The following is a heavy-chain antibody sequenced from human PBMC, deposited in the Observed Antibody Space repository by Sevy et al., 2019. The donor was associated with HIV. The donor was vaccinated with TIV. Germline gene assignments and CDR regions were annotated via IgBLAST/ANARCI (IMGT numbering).Heavy chain of an antibody. Sequence: GGSLRLSCAASGFTFSSYWMSWVRQAPGKGLEWVANIKQDGSEKYYVDSVKGRFTISRDNAKNSLYLQMNSLRAEDTAVYYCARDSLKYDFWSGYYPNPDYYGMVVWGQGTTVTVSS. V-gene: IGHV3-7*01. CDR3: ARDSLKYDFWSGYYPNPDYYGMVV. CDR2: IKQDGSEK. CDR1: GFTFSSYW. D-gene: IGHD3-3*01. J-gene: IGHJ6*02.